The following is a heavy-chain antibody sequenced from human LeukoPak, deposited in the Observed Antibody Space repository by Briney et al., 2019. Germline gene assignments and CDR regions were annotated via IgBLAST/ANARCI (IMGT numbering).Heavy chain of an antibody. D-gene: IGHD6-13*01. CDR3: ARGFPTAAADDSRFDY. V-gene: IGHV3-11*01. CDR2: ISKSGDTT. CDR1: GFSFSDYY. J-gene: IGHJ4*02. Sequence: GGSLRLSCAASGFSFSDYYMSWMRQAPGKGLEWVSYISKSGDTTYYADSVKGRFTISRDNAKNSLYLQMNSLRSEDTAVYYCARGFPTAAADDSRFDYWGQGTLVTVSS.